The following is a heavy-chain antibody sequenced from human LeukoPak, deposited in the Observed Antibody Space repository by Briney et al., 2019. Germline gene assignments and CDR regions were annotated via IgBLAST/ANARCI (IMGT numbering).Heavy chain of an antibody. CDR1: GFTFSSYA. V-gene: IGHV3-23*01. D-gene: IGHD6-19*01. J-gene: IGHJ4*02. CDR2: ISGSGGRT. Sequence: GGSLRLSCAASGFTFSSYAMSWVRQAPGKGLEWVSSISGSGGRTHYADSVRGRFTISRDNSKNTLYLQLSSLRADDTAVYYCTRISGWYGISWGQGTLVTVSS. CDR3: TRISGWYGIS.